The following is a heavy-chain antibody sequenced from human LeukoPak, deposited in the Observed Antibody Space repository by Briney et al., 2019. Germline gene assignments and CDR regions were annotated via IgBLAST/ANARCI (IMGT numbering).Heavy chain of an antibody. Sequence: SSETLSLTCTVSGGSISSSSYYWGWIRQPPGKGLEWIGSIYYSGSTYYNPSLKSRVTISVDTSKNQFSLKLSSVTAADTAVYFCARAPLSGTYYTDAFDIWGQGTMVTVSS. D-gene: IGHD1-26*01. V-gene: IGHV4-39*01. CDR1: GGSISSSSYY. CDR2: IYYSGST. CDR3: ARAPLSGTYYTDAFDI. J-gene: IGHJ3*02.